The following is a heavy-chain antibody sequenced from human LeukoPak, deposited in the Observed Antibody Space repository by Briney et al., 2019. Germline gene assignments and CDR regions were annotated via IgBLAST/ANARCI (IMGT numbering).Heavy chain of an antibody. CDR3: ARDKGHFDVDY. CDR1: GGSISSSSYH. CDR2: IFYSGST. V-gene: IGHV4-39*02. J-gene: IGHJ4*02. D-gene: IGHD3-9*01. Sequence: SETLSLTCTVSGGSISSSSYHWGWIRQPPGKGLEWIGGIFYSGSTYYNPSLKRRVTISVDTSKNQFSLKLSSVTAADTAVYYCARDKGHFDVDYWGQGTLVTVSS.